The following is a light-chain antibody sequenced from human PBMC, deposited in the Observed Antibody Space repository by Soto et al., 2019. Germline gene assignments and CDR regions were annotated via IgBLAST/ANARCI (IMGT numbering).Light chain of an antibody. CDR3: QQSYRTPRT. CDR1: QSISNY. Sequence: DIQMTQSPSSLSASVGDRVTITCRASQSISNYLNWYQQKPRIAPKLLIYGASSLQSGVPSRVSGSGYGTDFTLTISSLQPEDFATYYSQQSYRTPRTFGGGTKVEIK. J-gene: IGKJ4*01. V-gene: IGKV1-39*01. CDR2: GAS.